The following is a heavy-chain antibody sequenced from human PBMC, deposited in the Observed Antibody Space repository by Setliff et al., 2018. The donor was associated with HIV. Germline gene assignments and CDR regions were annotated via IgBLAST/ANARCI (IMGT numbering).Heavy chain of an antibody. Sequence: SETLSLTCAVYGGSFSDYYWSWIRQPPGKGLEWIGEINHGGSTNNNPSLKSRATMSVDTSRNQFSLRLSSVTAADTAVYYCARGRNYGSPYFYYMDVWANGTTVTVSS. D-gene: IGHD3-10*01. CDR2: INHGGST. V-gene: IGHV4-34*04. J-gene: IGHJ6*03. CDR3: ARGRNYGSPYFYYMDV. CDR1: GGSFSDYY.